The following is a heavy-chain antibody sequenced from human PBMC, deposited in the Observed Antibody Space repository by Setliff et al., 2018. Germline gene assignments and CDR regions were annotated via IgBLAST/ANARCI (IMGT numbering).Heavy chain of an antibody. V-gene: IGHV4-61*01. Sequence: SETLSLTCTVSGGSISGTSTETYLWSWIRQPPGKGLEFIGYVFFNGAAKYDSSLKRRVAISVDTSKEQFSLKLSSVTAADTAVYFCARGGTYRYFDYWGQGAQVTVSS. CDR3: ARGGTYRYFDY. CDR2: VFFNGAA. J-gene: IGHJ4*02. CDR1: GGSISGTSTETYL. D-gene: IGHD3-16*02.